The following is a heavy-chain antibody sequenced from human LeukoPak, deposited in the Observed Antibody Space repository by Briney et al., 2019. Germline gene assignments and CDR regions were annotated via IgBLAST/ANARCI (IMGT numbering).Heavy chain of an antibody. V-gene: IGHV1-2*02. CDR2: INPNSGGT. D-gene: IGHD3-10*01. CDR1: GYTFTSYD. J-gene: IGHJ3*02. CDR3: ARDLSLVPMVRGVISPLDAFDI. Sequence: ASVKVSCKASGYTFTSYDINWVRQAPGQGLEWMGWINPNSGGTNYAQKFQGRVTMTRDTSISTAYMELSRLRSDDTAVYYCARDLSLVPMVRGVISPLDAFDIWGQGTMVTVSS.